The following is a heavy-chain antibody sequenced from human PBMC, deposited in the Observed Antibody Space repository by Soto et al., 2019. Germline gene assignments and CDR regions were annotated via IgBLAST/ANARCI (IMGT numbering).Heavy chain of an antibody. CDR3: ASQRIEVAGEAAFDI. CDR2: IYYSGST. D-gene: IGHD6-19*01. Sequence: SETLSLTCTVSGASISSYYWSWIRQPPGKGLEWIGYIYYSGSTNYNPSLKSRVTISVDTSKNQFSLKLTSVTAADTAVYYCASQRIEVAGEAAFDIWGQGTMVTVSS. J-gene: IGHJ3*02. CDR1: GASISSYY. V-gene: IGHV4-59*12.